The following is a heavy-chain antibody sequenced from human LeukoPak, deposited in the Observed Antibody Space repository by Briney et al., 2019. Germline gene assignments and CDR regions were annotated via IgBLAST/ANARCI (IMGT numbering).Heavy chain of an antibody. J-gene: IGHJ4*02. CDR2: IIPIFGTA. CDR1: GGTFSSYA. CDR3: ASEGYSRVFDY. V-gene: IGHV1-69*05. Sequence: ASVKVSCKASGGTFSSYAISWVRQAPGQGLEWMGGIIPIFGTANYAQKFQGRVTITTDESTSTAYMELSSLRSEDTAVYYCASEGYSRVFDYWGQGTLVTVSS. D-gene: IGHD6-13*01.